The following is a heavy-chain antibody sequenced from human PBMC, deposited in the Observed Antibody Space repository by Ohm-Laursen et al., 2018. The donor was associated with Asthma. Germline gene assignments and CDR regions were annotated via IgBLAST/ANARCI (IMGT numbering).Heavy chain of an antibody. J-gene: IGHJ2*01. V-gene: IGHV4-39*01. D-gene: IGHD4-17*01. CDR1: GGSISSSSYY. CDR3: AKGPDDYGDYLDWYFDV. Sequence: SDTLSLTCTVSGGSISSSSYYWGWIRQPPGKGLEWIGSIYYSGSTYYNPSLKSRVTISVDTSKNQFSLKVSSVTAADTAVYYCAKGPDDYGDYLDWYFDVWGRGTLVTVSS. CDR2: IYYSGST.